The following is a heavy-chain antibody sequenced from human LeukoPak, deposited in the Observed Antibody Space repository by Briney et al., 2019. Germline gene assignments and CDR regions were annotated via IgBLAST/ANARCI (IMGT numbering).Heavy chain of an antibody. D-gene: IGHD2-21*02. Sequence: SETLSLTCAVYGGSFSTYYWSWIRQPPGKGLEWIGEINHSGSTNYNPSLKSRVTISVDTSTNQFSLKLSSVTAADTAVYYCARGGFYCGGDCYVDYWGQGTLVTVSS. CDR3: ARGGFYCGGDCYVDY. V-gene: IGHV4-34*01. CDR2: INHSGST. CDR1: GGSFSTYY. J-gene: IGHJ4*02.